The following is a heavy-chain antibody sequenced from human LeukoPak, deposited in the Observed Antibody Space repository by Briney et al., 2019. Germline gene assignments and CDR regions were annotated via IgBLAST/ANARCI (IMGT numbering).Heavy chain of an antibody. CDR1: GGSISSGGYY. D-gene: IGHD6-13*01. J-gene: IGHJ4*02. V-gene: IGHV4-31*03. Sequence: PSQTLSLTRTVSGGSISSGGYYWSWIRQHPGKGLEWIGYIYYSGSTYYNPSLKSRVTISVDTSKNQFSLKLSSVTAADTAVYYCARGVAAAGPFDYWGQGTLVTVSS. CDR3: ARGVAAAGPFDY. CDR2: IYYSGST.